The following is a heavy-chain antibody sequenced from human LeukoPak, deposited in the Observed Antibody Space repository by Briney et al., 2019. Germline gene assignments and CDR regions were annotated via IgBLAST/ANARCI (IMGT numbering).Heavy chain of an antibody. V-gene: IGHV3-23*01. D-gene: IGHD3-16*02. CDR2: ISGSGGST. J-gene: IGHJ4*02. CDR3: AKTYYDYVWGSYRLYYFDY. Sequence: GGSLRLSCAASGLTFSKAWMSWVRQAPGKGLEWVSAISGSGGSTYYADSVKGRFTISRDNSKNTLYLQMNSLRAEDTAVYYCAKTYYDYVWGSYRLYYFDYWGQGTLVTVSS. CDR1: GLTFSKAW.